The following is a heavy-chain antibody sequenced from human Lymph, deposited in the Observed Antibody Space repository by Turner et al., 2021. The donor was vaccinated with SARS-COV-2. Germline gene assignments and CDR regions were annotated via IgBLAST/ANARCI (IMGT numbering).Heavy chain of an antibody. CDR3: AKEGLSGRRLQFVPYFAY. V-gene: IGHV3-43*02. J-gene: IGHJ4*02. CDR1: GFTFDDYA. D-gene: IGHD5-12*01. Sequence: EVQLVESGGGVVQPGGSLRLSCAASGFTFDDYAMHWVRQAPGKGLEWVSLISGDGGSTYEEDSVKGRFTISRDDSKNSLYLQINRLRTEDTALYYCAKEGLSGRRLQFVPYFAYWGQGTLVSVSS. CDR2: ISGDGGST.